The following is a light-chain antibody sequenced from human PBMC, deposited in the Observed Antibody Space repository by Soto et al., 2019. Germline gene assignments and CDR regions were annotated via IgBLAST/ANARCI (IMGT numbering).Light chain of an antibody. CDR2: GAS. CDR3: QQYGSSQS. Sequence: EIVLTQSPGTLSLSPGKRATLSCRASQSVSSSYLAWYQQKPGQAPRLLIYGASSRATGIPDRFSDSGSGTHFTLTISRLEPEDFAVYYCQQYGSSQSFGQGTKVEIK. CDR1: QSVSSSY. V-gene: IGKV3-20*01. J-gene: IGKJ1*01.